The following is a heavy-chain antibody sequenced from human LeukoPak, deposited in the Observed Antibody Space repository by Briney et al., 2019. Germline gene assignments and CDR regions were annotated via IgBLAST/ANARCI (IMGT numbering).Heavy chain of an antibody. D-gene: IGHD6-13*01. Sequence: PGGSLRLSCAASGFTFNNYVMSWVRPAPGKGREWVSSISGTGESTYYAGSVKGRFTISRDNFKNTLYLQMNSLRGEDTAVYYCAKASREYSSTWYYWGEGALVTVSS. J-gene: IGHJ4*02. CDR2: ISGTGEST. CDR1: GFTFNNYV. CDR3: AKASREYSSTWYY. V-gene: IGHV3-23*01.